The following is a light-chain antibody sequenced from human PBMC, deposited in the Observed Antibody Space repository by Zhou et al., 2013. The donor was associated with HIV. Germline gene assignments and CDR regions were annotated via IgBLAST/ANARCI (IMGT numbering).Light chain of an antibody. CDR1: QGISSY. J-gene: IGKJ1*01. CDR2: DSS. Sequence: DIQMTQSPSSVSASVGDRVTITCRASQGISSYLAWYQQKAGKAPKLLIYDSSSLQSGVPSRFSGSGSGTDFTLTISSLQPDDFATYYCQQYNSYSRAFGQGTKVEIK. CDR3: QQYNSYSRA. V-gene: IGKV1-16*01.